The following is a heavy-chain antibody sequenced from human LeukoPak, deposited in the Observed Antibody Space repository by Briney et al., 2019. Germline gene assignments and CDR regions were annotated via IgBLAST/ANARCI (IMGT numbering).Heavy chain of an antibody. CDR2: LYYTGTT. CDR3: ARQYYGSTGYYYFDH. D-gene: IGHD3-22*01. J-gene: IGHJ4*02. Sequence: SSETLSLTCTVSGDAITGSSYFWGWIRQAPGKGLEWIGSLYYTGTTHSSPSLKSRVTMSADTSQNQFSLKLNSVTAADTAVYYCARQYYGSTGYYYFDHWGQGTLVTVSS. CDR1: GDAITGSSYF. V-gene: IGHV4-39*01.